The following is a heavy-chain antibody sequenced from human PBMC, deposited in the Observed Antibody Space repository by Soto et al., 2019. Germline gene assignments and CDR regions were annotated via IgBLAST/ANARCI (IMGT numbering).Heavy chain of an antibody. CDR1: GFAVSSKY. D-gene: IGHD6-19*01. J-gene: IGHJ4*02. CDR3: VQTTGWPGFDF. CDR2: IYGGGTT. V-gene: IGHV3-53*01. Sequence: EVQLVESGGGLIQPGGSLRLSCAASGFAVSSKYMTWVRQAPGKGLEWVSVIYGGGTTYYADSVKGRFTISRDTSKNTLYLQMNSLRAEDTAMYYCVQTTGWPGFDFWGQGTLVTVSS.